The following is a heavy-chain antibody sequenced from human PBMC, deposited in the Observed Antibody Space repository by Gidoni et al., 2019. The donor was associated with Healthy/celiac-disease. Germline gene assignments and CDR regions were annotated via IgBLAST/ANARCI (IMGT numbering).Heavy chain of an antibody. CDR3: ARSSYYDSSGYYRAWYFDL. Sequence: QAQLQESGPGLVKPSQTLSLTCTVSGGSISSGAHYWRWIRQPPGKGVEWIGYIYYSGSTYYNPSLKSRVTISVDTSKNQFSLKLSSVTAADTAVYYCARSSYYDSSGYYRAWYFDLWGRGTLVTVSS. CDR2: IYYSGST. D-gene: IGHD3-22*01. CDR1: GGSISSGAHY. V-gene: IGHV4-30-4*01. J-gene: IGHJ2*01.